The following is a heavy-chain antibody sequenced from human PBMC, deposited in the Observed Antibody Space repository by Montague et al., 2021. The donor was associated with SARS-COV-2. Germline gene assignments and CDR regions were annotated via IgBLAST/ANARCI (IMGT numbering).Heavy chain of an antibody. D-gene: IGHD3-3*01. CDR2: ISGSGSYR. CDR1: GFTLRNYY. V-gene: IGHV3-11*06. J-gene: IGHJ2*01. CDR3: ARDYDVWNDYPKWFFDL. Sequence: SLRLSCAASGFTLRNYYISWIRQAPGKGLEWVSYISGSGSYRDYADSVKGRFTISRDTGRNSVHLQIDSLRAEDTAVYYCARDYDVWNDYPKWFFDLWGRGTLATVSS.